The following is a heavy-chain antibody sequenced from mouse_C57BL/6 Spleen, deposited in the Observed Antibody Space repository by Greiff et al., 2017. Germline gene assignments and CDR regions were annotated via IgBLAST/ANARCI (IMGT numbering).Heavy chain of an antibody. D-gene: IGHD1-1*01. CDR1: GFNIKDDY. Sequence: EVQLQQSGAELVRPGASVKLSCTASGFNIKDDYMHWVKQRPEQGLEWIGWIDPENGDTEYASKVQGKATITADTSSNTAYLQLSSLTSEDTAVYYCTNFGSSPFMDYWGQGTSVTVSS. V-gene: IGHV14-4*01. CDR2: IDPENGDT. CDR3: TNFGSSPFMDY. J-gene: IGHJ4*01.